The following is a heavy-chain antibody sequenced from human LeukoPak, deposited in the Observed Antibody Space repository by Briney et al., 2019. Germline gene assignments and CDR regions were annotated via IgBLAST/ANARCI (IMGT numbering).Heavy chain of an antibody. J-gene: IGHJ4*02. Sequence: HPGGSLRLSCAASGFTFSNYPMHWVRQAPGKGLEWGAVISYDGSNKYYADSVKGRFTISRDNSKNTLYLQMNSLRAEDTAMYYCARQATEWNFDYWGQGTLVTVSS. CDR1: GFTFSNYP. CDR3: ARQATEWNFDY. D-gene: IGHD3-3*01. CDR2: ISYDGSNK. V-gene: IGHV3-30-3*01.